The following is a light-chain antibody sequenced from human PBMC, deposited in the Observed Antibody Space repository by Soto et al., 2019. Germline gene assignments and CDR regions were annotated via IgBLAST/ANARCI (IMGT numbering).Light chain of an antibody. Sequence: EIVLTQSPCTLSLSPGERATLSCRASQSVSNNYLAWYQQKPGQAPRLLIYGASNRATGIPDRFSGRGSGTDFSLTISRLEPGDFAVYYCQHYGDSLSITFGQGTRLDIK. V-gene: IGKV3-20*01. J-gene: IGKJ5*01. CDR2: GAS. CDR3: QHYGDSLSIT. CDR1: QSVSNNY.